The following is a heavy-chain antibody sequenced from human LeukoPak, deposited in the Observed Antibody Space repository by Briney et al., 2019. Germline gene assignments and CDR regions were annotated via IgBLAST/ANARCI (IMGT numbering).Heavy chain of an antibody. CDR1: GLTFTTSV. Sequence: PGGSLRLSCAASGLTFTTSVINWVRQAPGKGLEWVAALSDDGRDEYYAESVKGRFTISRDNSKNTVHLQMNSLRAEDTAVYYCAKGGDIAMTNGAFDIWGQGTMVTVSS. D-gene: IGHD5-18*01. J-gene: IGHJ3*02. CDR2: LSDDGRDE. CDR3: AKGGDIAMTNGAFDI. V-gene: IGHV3-30*18.